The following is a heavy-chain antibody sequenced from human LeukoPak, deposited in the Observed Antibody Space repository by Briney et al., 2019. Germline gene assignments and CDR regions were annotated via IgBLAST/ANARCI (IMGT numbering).Heavy chain of an antibody. D-gene: IGHD6-6*01. CDR3: ARDATAPLSLARPGYYYYGMDV. CDR2: IYSGGST. J-gene: IGHJ6*02. CDR1: GFTVSSNY. Sequence: GGSLRLSCAASGFTVSSNYMSWVRQAPGKGLKWVSVIYSGGSTYYADSVKGRFTISRDNSKNTLYLQMNSLRAEDTAVYYCARDATAPLSLARPGYYYYGMDVWGQGTTVTVSS. V-gene: IGHV3-66*01.